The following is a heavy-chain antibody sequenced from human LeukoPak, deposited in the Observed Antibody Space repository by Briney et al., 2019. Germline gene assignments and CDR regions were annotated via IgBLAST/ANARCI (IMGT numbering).Heavy chain of an antibody. J-gene: IGHJ4*02. CDR1: GFTFNSYS. CDR3: AKDRLGGPYFFHY. V-gene: IGHV3-23*01. CDR2: IDFSGDYI. D-gene: IGHD3-16*01. Sequence: GGSLRLSCAASGFTFNSYSMNWVRQGPGKGLEWVSIIDFSGDYIYYADSLKGRFTISRDNSKNTLYLQINSLRDEDTAVYFCAKDRLGGPYFFHYWGQGTLVTVSS.